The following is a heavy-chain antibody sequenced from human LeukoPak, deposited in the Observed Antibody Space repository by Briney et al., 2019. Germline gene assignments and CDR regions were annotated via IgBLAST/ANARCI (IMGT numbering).Heavy chain of an antibody. D-gene: IGHD3-22*01. CDR2: IIPIFGTA. V-gene: IGHV1-69*05. J-gene: IGHJ4*02. CDR3: AGSGYYYGYFDY. CDR1: GGTFSSYA. Sequence: SVKVSCKPSGGTFSSYAISWVRQAPGQGHEWMGRIIPIFGTANYAQKFQGRVTITTDESTSTAYMELSSLRSEDTAVYYCAGSGYYYGYFDYWGQGTLVTVFS.